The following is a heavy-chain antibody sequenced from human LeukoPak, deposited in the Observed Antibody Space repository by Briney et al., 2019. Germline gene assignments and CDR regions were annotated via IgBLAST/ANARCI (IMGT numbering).Heavy chain of an antibody. CDR3: AKEQRGIVVVPAAIDFDY. D-gene: IGHD2-2*01. CDR2: ISGSGGST. CDR1: GFTFSSYA. J-gene: IGHJ4*02. Sequence: PGGSLRLSCAASGFTFSSYAMSWVRQAPGKGLEWVSAISGSGGSTYYADSVKGRFTISRDNSKNTLYLQMNGLRAEDTAVYYCAKEQRGIVVVPAAIDFDYWGQGTLVTVSS. V-gene: IGHV3-23*01.